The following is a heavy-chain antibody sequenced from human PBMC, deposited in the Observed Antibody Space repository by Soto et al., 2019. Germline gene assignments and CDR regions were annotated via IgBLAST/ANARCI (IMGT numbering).Heavy chain of an antibody. D-gene: IGHD3-22*01. CDR2: INPKNGDT. CDR1: GYFFNDYH. Sequence: ASVKVSCKTSGYFFNDYHMHWVRKAPGQGLEWMGWINPKNGDTNYAQKFQDRVTMTRDTSISTVYIELSRLTSDDTAVYYCARDWTHYDSSGPGDYWGKGPLVTVSS. CDR3: ARDWTHYDSSGPGDY. J-gene: IGHJ4*02. V-gene: IGHV1-2*02.